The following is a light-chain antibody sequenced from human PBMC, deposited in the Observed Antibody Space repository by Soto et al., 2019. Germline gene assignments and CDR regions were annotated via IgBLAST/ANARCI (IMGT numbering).Light chain of an antibody. J-gene: IGKJ4*01. V-gene: IGKV1-5*01. Sequence: DIQMTQSPSTLSASVGERVTITCRASQTITSWLAWYQQKPGKAPKLLIYDASSLESGVPSRFSGSGSATEFTLTISSLQPDDFATYYCQQYNSNPGTFGGGTKVEIK. CDR2: DAS. CDR1: QTITSW. CDR3: QQYNSNPGT.